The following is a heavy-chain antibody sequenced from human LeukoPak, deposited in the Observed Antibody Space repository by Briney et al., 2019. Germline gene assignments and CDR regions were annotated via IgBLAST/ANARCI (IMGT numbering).Heavy chain of an antibody. CDR3: ARDKMSGPTLLDY. D-gene: IGHD3-10*01. CDR2: IRQDGNEF. Sequence: GGSLRLSCAASGFTFTNYWMSWVRQVPGKGPEWVANIRQDGNEFYYVDSAKGRFTISRDNAKNSLYLQMNSLRVEDTAVYYCARDKMSGPTLLDYWGQGTLVTVSS. V-gene: IGHV3-7*01. CDR1: GFTFTNYW. J-gene: IGHJ4*02.